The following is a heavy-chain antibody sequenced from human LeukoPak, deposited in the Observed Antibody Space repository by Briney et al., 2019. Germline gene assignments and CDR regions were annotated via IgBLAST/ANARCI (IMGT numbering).Heavy chain of an antibody. J-gene: IGHJ3*02. CDR1: GGTFSSYA. CDR2: IIPNFGIA. D-gene: IGHD5-24*01. CDR3: ARTHRDGYNRDAFDI. Sequence: SVKVSCKASGGTFSSYAISWVRQAPGQGLEWMGRIIPNFGIAKYAKKFQGRVRITPDKSTSTAYMELSSLRSEDTAVYYCARTHRDGYNRDAFDIWGQGTMVTVSS. V-gene: IGHV1-69*04.